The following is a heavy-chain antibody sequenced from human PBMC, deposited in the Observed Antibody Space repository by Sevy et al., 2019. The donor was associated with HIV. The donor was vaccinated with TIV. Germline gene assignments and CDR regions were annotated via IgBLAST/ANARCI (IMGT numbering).Heavy chain of an antibody. Sequence: GGSLRLSCVASEFIFNDAWMHWVRQAPGKGLEWVGRIKSNIDGAAIDYAAPVNGRFTISRDDSQITMFLQMNSLKSEDTAVYFCTTNVRDCSGIGCEISWGQGTQVTVSS. CDR2: IKSNIDGAAI. D-gene: IGHD2-15*01. CDR1: EFIFNDAW. V-gene: IGHV3-15*01. J-gene: IGHJ5*02. CDR3: TTNVRDCSGIGCEIS.